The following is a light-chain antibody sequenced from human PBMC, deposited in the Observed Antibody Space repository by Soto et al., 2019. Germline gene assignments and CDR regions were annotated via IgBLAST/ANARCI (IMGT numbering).Light chain of an antibody. J-gene: IGKJ2*01. CDR3: QQYGSSYT. CDR1: QSVSSSY. Sequence: EIVLTQSPGTLSLSPGERATLSCRASQSVSSSYLAWYQQKPGQAPRLLIYGASSRATGIPDRFSGSGSGTAFTVTISRLEPEDFAVYYCQQYGSSYTFGQGTKLEIK. V-gene: IGKV3-20*01. CDR2: GAS.